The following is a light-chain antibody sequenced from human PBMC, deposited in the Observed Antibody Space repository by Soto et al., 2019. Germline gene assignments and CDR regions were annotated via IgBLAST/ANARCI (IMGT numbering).Light chain of an antibody. J-gene: IGLJ1*01. CDR3: FSFTTTSTHV. V-gene: IGLV2-8*01. CDR1: SSDVGGYKY. CDR2: AVS. Sequence: QSVLTQPPSASGSPGQSVTISCTGTSSDVGGYKYVSWYQQYPGKAPKLMIYAVSKRPSGVPDRFSGSKSGNTASLTVSGLQAEDEAEYFCFSFTTTSTHVFGTGTKVTVL.